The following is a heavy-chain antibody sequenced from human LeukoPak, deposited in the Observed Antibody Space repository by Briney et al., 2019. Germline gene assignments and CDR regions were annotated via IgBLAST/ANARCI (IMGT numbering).Heavy chain of an antibody. J-gene: IGHJ4*02. V-gene: IGHV3-74*01. CDR3: AREYSSSSGRAFDY. D-gene: IGHD6-6*01. Sequence: GGSLRLSCAASGFSFSSYWMHWVRQAPGKGRVWVSRISSDESSTTYADSVRGRFTISRDNAKNTLYLQMNSLRVEDTAVYYCAREYSSSSGRAFDYWGQGTLVTVSP. CDR2: ISSDESST. CDR1: GFSFSSYW.